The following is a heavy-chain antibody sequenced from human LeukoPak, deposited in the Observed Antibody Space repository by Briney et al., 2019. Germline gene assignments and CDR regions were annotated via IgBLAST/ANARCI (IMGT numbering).Heavy chain of an antibody. D-gene: IGHD6-6*01. CDR2: IRYDGSNK. J-gene: IGHJ4*02. CDR3: AKDLSSIAAPAPPDY. V-gene: IGHV3-30*02. Sequence: GGSLKLSCAASGFTCSSYGMHWVRRAPGKGLEWVAFIRYDGSNKYYADSGKGRFTISRDNSKNALYLQMNSLRAEDTAVYYCAKDLSSIAAPAPPDYWGQGTLVTVSS. CDR1: GFTCSSYG.